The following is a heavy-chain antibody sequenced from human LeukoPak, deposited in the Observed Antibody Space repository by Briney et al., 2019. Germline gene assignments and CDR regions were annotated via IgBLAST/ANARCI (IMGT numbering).Heavy chain of an antibody. CDR3: ARGPNFGSWRAVDY. CDR1: GFTSGDHD. V-gene: IGHV3-23*01. Sequence: PGGSLTLSCAASGFTSGDHDMTWVGQASGRGREWVSSTNFGGSITLYADSVRGRFTMSRDKSKNTLYLQMNSLRADDTAVYFCARGPNFGSWRAVDYWGQGILVTVSS. J-gene: IGHJ4*02. D-gene: IGHD3-10*01. CDR2: TNFGGSIT.